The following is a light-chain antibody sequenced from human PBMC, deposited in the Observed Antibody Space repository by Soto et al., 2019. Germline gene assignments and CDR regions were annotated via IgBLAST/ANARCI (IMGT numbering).Light chain of an antibody. CDR3: QTWGTGLPAV. V-gene: IGLV4-69*01. Sequence: QLVLTQSPSASASLGASVKLTCTLSSGHSSYAIAWHQQQPEKGPRYLMKLNSDGSHSKGDGIPDRFSGSSSGAARSLTISSLQSEDEADYYCQTWGTGLPAVFGGGTQLTVL. CDR1: SGHSSYA. J-gene: IGLJ7*01. CDR2: LNSDGSH.